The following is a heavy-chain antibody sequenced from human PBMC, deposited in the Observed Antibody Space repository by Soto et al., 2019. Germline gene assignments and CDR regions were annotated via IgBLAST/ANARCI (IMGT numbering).Heavy chain of an antibody. CDR1: GFTFSSYD. CDR2: IGTAGDT. D-gene: IGHD6-13*01. CDR3: ARAPGSSWYEYYYYGMDV. Sequence: GGSLRLSCAASGFTFSSYDMHWVRQATGKGLEWVSAIGTAGDTYYPGSVKGRFTISRENAKNSLYLQMNSLRAGDTAVYYCARAPGSSWYEYYYYGMDVWGQGTTVTVSS. V-gene: IGHV3-13*04. J-gene: IGHJ6*02.